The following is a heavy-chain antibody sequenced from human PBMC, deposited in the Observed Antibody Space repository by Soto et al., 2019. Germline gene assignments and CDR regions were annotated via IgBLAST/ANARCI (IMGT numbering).Heavy chain of an antibody. Sequence: QVQLVQSGAEVKKPGSSVKVSCKASGGTFSSYAISWVRQAPGQGLEWMGGIIPIFGTANYAQKFQGRVTITADESTSTAYMVLSSLRSEDTAVYYCATSGGAYYYGSGSYPPFDYWGQGTLVTVSS. CDR2: IIPIFGTA. J-gene: IGHJ4*02. V-gene: IGHV1-69*01. D-gene: IGHD3-10*01. CDR1: GGTFSSYA. CDR3: ATSGGAYYYGSGSYPPFDY.